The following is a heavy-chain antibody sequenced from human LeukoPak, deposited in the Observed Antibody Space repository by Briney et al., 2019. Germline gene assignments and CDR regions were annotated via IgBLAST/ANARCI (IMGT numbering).Heavy chain of an antibody. Sequence: SETLSLTCNVSGGSISSYYWSWIRQPPGKGLEWIGYIYYSGSTNYNPSLKSRVTISVDTSKNQFSLKLSSVTAADTAVYYCARDYYYGSGSYSAYYYYYGMDVWGQGTTVTVSS. CDR2: IYYSGST. D-gene: IGHD3-10*01. J-gene: IGHJ6*02. CDR1: GGSISSYY. CDR3: ARDYYYGSGSYSAYYYYYGMDV. V-gene: IGHV4-59*01.